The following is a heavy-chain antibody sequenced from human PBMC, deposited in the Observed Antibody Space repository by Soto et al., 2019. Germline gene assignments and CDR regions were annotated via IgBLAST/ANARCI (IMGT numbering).Heavy chain of an antibody. D-gene: IGHD4-17*01. Sequence: EVQLVESGGGLVQPGGSLRLSCAASGFTFSKYWVSWVRQAPGKGLEWLADIKQDGSTKYFLDSVKGRFTISRANAENSLSLQMNNLRAEDTAVYYCARDSYDFGDYCWYFDLLGRGTLVTVSS. V-gene: IGHV3-7*01. CDR1: GFTFSKYW. CDR3: ARDSYDFGDYCWYFDL. CDR2: IKQDGSTK. J-gene: IGHJ2*01.